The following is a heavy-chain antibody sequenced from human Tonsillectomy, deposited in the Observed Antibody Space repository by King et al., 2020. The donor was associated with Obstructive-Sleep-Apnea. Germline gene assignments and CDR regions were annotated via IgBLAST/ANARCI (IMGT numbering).Heavy chain of an antibody. J-gene: IGHJ1*01. D-gene: IGHD1-26*01. CDR3: AKEPLVGAKYFQH. V-gene: IGHV3-33*06. Sequence: VQLVQSGGGVVQPGRSLRLSCAASGFTFSSYGMHWVRQAPGKGLEWVAVIWYDGSNKYYADSVKGRFTISRDNSKNTLYLQMNSLRAEDTAVYYCAKEPLVGAKYFQHWGQGTLVTVSS. CDR2: IWYDGSNK. CDR1: GFTFSSYG.